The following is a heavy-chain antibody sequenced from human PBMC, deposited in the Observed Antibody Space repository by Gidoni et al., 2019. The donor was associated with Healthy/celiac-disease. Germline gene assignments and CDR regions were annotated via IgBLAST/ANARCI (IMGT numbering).Heavy chain of an antibody. CDR3: AKGGAYSYGLYLFDY. J-gene: IGHJ4*02. D-gene: IGHD5-18*01. Sequence: EVQLLESGGGLVQPGGSLRLSCAASGFTFRSYAISWGRQAPGKGLAWVAAISGSGGSTYYAASVKGRFTISRDNSKNTLYLQMNSLRAEDTAVYYCAKGGAYSYGLYLFDYWGQGTLVTVSS. CDR2: ISGSGGST. CDR1: GFTFRSYA. V-gene: IGHV3-23*01.